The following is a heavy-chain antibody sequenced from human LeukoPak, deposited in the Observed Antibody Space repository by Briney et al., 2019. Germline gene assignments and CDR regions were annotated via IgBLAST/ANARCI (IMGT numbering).Heavy chain of an antibody. V-gene: IGHV4-59*01. J-gene: IGHJ3*02. CDR3: AREYSSGYYVKPFDAFDI. CDR2: IYYSGST. D-gene: IGHD3-22*01. Sequence: SETLSLTCTVSGGSISSYYWSWIRQPPGKGLEWIGYIYYSGSTNYNPSLKSRVTISVDTSQNQFSLKLSSVTAADTAVYYCAREYSSGYYVKPFDAFDIWGQGTMVTVSS. CDR1: GGSISSYY.